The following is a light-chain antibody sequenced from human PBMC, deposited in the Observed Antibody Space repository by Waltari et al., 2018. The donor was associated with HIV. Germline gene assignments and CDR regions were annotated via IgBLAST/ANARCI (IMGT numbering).Light chain of an antibody. J-gene: IGLJ2*01. CDR1: SLRKYY. Sequence: SSELTQDPAVSVALGQTVKIACLGDSLRKYYASWYRLRPGQAPQLLVYGKKSRPSGIPDRFSASSSGNRAFLTITGARAEDEADYYCACWDRSGDYILFGGGTSLTGL. CDR2: GKK. V-gene: IGLV3-19*01. CDR3: ACWDRSGDYIL.